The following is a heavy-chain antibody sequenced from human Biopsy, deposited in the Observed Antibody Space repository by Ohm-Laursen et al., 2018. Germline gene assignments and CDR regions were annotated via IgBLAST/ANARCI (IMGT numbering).Heavy chain of an antibody. CDR1: GESFNGYY. J-gene: IGHJ6*02. CDR2: INHSGRT. V-gene: IGHV4-34*01. Sequence: PSQTLSLTCAVHGESFNGYYWSWIRQTPGKGLEWIGEINHSGRTNYNPSLKSRVTISVDTSKNQFSLKVRSVTAADTAVYYCVRGVDYYDPYHYYALDVWGQGTTVTVSS. CDR3: VRGVDYYDPYHYYALDV. D-gene: IGHD3-22*01.